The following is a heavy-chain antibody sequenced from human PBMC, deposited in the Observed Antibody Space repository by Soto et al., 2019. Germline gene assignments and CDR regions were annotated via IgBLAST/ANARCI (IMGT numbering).Heavy chain of an antibody. V-gene: IGHV3-23*01. J-gene: IGHJ4*02. CDR3: AKGSSEETRWGFDY. CDR1: GFTFSSYA. D-gene: IGHD6-19*01. Sequence: ELQLLESGGGFVQPGGSLRLSCAASGFTFSSYAMSWVRQAPGKGLEWVSAISGSGGSTYYADSVKGQFTISRENSKYTLYMKMNSLRAGETAVYSCAKGSSEETRWGFDYLVQGTLVTVSS. CDR2: ISGSGGST.